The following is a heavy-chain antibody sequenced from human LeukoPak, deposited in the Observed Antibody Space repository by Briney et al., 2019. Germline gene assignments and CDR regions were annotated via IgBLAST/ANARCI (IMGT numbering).Heavy chain of an antibody. V-gene: IGHV3-49*04. D-gene: IGHD6-13*01. J-gene: IGHJ6*02. Sequence: GGSLRLSCTASGFTFGDYAMSWVRQAPGKGLEWVGFIKSKVFGGTTEYAASVKGRFTISRDDSKSIAYLHMNSLKTEDTALYYCARDPVAASGSNYYYYGMDVWGQGTTVTVSS. CDR2: IKSKVFGGTT. CDR1: GFTFGDYA. CDR3: ARDPVAASGSNYYYYGMDV.